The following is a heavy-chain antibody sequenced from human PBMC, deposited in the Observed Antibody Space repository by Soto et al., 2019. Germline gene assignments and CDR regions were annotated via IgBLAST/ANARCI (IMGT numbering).Heavy chain of an antibody. V-gene: IGHV1-18*01. CDR3: ARPRGPSPIPRLEWLPLGAFNI. J-gene: IGHJ3*02. CDR1: GYTFTSYG. CDR2: ISAYNGNT. Sequence: GASVKVSCKASGYTFTSYGISWVRQAPGQGLEWMGWISAYNGNTNYAQKLQGRVTMTTDTSTSTAYMELRSLIPDDTAVYYCARPRGPSPIPRLEWLPLGAFNIWGQGTIVIGSS. D-gene: IGHD3-3*01.